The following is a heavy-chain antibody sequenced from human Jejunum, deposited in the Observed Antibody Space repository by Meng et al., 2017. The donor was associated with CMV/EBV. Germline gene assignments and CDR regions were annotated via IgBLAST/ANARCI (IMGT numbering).Heavy chain of an antibody. Sequence: TFSGGSISSYYWSWIRQPPGKGLEYIGYIYYSGRTNYNPSLKSRVTISVDTSKNQFSLKLTSVSAADTAVYYCARVSGGNLSPFDIWGQGTMVTVSS. V-gene: IGHV4-59*01. J-gene: IGHJ3*02. CDR3: ARVSGGNLSPFDI. D-gene: IGHD4-23*01. CDR2: IYYSGRT. CDR1: GGSISSYY.